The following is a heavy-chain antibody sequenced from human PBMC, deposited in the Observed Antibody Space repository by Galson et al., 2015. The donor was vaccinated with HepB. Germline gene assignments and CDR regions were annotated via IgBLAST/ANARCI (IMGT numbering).Heavy chain of an antibody. CDR3: AAFPGIAVAGLLGY. CDR2: ISAYNGNT. CDR1: GYTFTSYS. J-gene: IGHJ4*02. Sequence: SVKVSCKASGYTFTSYSISWVRQAPGKGLEWMGWISAYNGNTNYAQKLQGRVTMTTDKSTNTAYMELRSLRSDDTAVYYCAAFPGIAVAGLLGYWGQGTLVTVSS. D-gene: IGHD6-19*01. V-gene: IGHV1-18*01.